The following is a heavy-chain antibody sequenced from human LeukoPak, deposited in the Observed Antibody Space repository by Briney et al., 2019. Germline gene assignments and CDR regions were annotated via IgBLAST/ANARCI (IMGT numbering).Heavy chain of an antibody. CDR3: AKPSSGNYPPTGY. J-gene: IGHJ4*01. CDR2: ISGSGDRT. CDR1: GFTFSSYD. D-gene: IGHD1-26*01. Sequence: PGGSLRLSCAASGFTFSSYDVSWVRQAPGKGLEWVSAISGSGDRTHYADSVKGRFTISRDNSKNTLYLQINSLRAEDTAVYYCAKPSSGNYPPTGYWGQEPWSPSP. V-gene: IGHV3-23*01.